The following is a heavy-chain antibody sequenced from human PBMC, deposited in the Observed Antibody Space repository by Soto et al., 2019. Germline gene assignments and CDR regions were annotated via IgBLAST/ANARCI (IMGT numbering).Heavy chain of an antibody. Sequence: PGGSLRLSCAAFGLTISGIKYVAWVRQAPGKGLEWVSALYDVHGSFYADSVRGRFTTSSDSSKTTVYLQMNDLRPDDTAVYYCATWHEREHAFDIHRQGTTVTVS. CDR2: LYDVHGS. J-gene: IGHJ3*02. CDR1: GLTISGIKY. V-gene: IGHV3-53*01. CDR3: ATWHEREHAFDI. D-gene: IGHD1-1*01.